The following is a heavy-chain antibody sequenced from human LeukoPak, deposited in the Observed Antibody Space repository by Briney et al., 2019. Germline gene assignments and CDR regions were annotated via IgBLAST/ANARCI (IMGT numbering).Heavy chain of an antibody. V-gene: IGHV3-66*02. CDR2: IDSGGRT. CDR1: AFTVSSNY. Sequence: GGSLRLSCAASAFTVSSNYMNWVRQAPGKGLEWVSVIDSGGRTFYADSVEGRFTISRDNSKNTLYLQMNSLRAEDTAVYYCARGHYYDSSGLDYWGQGTLVTVSS. J-gene: IGHJ4*02. CDR3: ARGHYYDSSGLDY. D-gene: IGHD3-22*01.